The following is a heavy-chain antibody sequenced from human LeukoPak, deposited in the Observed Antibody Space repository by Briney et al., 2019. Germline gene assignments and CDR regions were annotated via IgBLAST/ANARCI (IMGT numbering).Heavy chain of an antibody. CDR3: AKARYYDSSGPFDY. J-gene: IGHJ4*02. Sequence: GGSLRLSCAASGFTFSTYAMSWVRQAPGKGLEWVSSISGSATNTYYADSVKGRFTISRDKSKNTLDLQMISLRAEDTAVYYCAKARYYDSSGPFDYWGQGALVTVSS. D-gene: IGHD3-22*01. V-gene: IGHV3-23*01. CDR2: ISGSATNT. CDR1: GFTFSTYA.